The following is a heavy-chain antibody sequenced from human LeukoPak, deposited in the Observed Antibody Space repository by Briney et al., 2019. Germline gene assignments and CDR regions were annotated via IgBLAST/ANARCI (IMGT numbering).Heavy chain of an antibody. CDR3: ARGLRAVAGVDY. CDR1: GFTFDDYA. V-gene: IGHV3-9*01. D-gene: IGHD6-19*01. Sequence: GGSLRLSCAASGFTFDDYAMHWVRQAPGKDLEWVSGISWNSGSIGYADSVKGRYTISRDNAKNSLYLQMNSLRAEDTALYYCARGLRAVAGVDYWGQGTLVTVSS. CDR2: ISWNSGSI. J-gene: IGHJ4*02.